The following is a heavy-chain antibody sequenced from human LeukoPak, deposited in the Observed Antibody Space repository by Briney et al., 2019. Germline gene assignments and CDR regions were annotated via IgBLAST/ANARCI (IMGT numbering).Heavy chain of an antibody. CDR3: AKVPRANGDYSFDY. CDR2: ISGSGGST. J-gene: IGHJ4*02. CDR1: GFSFSAYW. Sequence: PGGSLRLSCAASGFSFSAYWMTWVRQAPGTGLEWVSAISGSGGSTYYADSVKGRFTISRDNSKNTLYLQMNSLRAEDTAVYYCAKVPRANGDYSFDYWGQGTLVTVSS. V-gene: IGHV3-23*01. D-gene: IGHD4-17*01.